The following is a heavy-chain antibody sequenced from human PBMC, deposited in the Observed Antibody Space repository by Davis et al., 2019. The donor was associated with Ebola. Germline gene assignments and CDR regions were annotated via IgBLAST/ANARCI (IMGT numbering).Heavy chain of an antibody. D-gene: IGHD5-12*01. CDR1: GYTFTNYY. V-gene: IGHV1-2*06. CDR2: IYPFNGAT. CDR3: TTPGGQDSGYDVFDI. J-gene: IGHJ3*02. Sequence: AASVKVSCKASGYTFTNYYMHWVRQAPGQGLEWMGRIYPFNGATNFADNFQGRVTMTTDMSITTAYMELSSLNSDDTAIYYCTTPGGQDSGYDVFDIWGQGTMVTVSS.